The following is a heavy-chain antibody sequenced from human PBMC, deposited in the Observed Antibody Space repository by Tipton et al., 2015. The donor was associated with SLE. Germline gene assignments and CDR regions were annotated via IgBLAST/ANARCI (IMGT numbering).Heavy chain of an antibody. J-gene: IGHJ5*02. CDR1: GFTFSSYA. Sequence: SLRLSCAASGFTFSSYAMSWVRQAPGKGLEWVSGISWNSGSIGYADSVKGRFTISRDNAKNSLYLQMNSLRAEDTALYYCAKDGIRCSSTSCYGGWFDPWGQGTLVTVSS. D-gene: IGHD2-2*01. V-gene: IGHV3-9*01. CDR3: AKDGIRCSSTSCYGGWFDP. CDR2: ISWNSGSI.